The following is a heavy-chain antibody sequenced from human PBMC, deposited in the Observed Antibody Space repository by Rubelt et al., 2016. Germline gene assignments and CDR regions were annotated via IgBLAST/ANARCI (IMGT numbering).Heavy chain of an antibody. CDR2: FSADGTT. Sequence: VQLQESGPGLVKPSGTLSLTCAVSGGSISSSSWWSWVRQAPGKGLVWVSQFSADGTTSYADSVKGRFIISRDNARKTLYLQMKSLGGEDTAVYYCTRGQSPFYDAFEIWGQGTMVTVSS. J-gene: IGHJ3*02. CDR1: GGSISSSSW. CDR3: TRGQSPFYDAFEI. V-gene: IGHV3-74*01.